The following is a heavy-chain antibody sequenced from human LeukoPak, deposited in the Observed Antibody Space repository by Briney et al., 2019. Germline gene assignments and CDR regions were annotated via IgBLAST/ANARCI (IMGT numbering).Heavy chain of an antibody. Sequence: SETLSLTCAVYGGSFSGYYWSWIRQPPGKGLEWIGEINHSGSTNYNPSLKSRVTISVDTSKNQFSLKRSSVTAADTAVYYCARDQLLGYYYYYYMDVWGKGTTVTVSS. J-gene: IGHJ6*03. CDR3: ARDQLLGYYYYYYMDV. CDR2: INHSGST. D-gene: IGHD2-2*01. CDR1: GGSFSGYY. V-gene: IGHV4-34*01.